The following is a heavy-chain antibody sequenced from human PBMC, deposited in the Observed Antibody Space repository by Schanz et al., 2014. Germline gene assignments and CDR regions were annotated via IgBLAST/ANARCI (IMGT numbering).Heavy chain of an antibody. CDR1: GFSIRNHD. V-gene: IGHV3-13*04. Sequence: EVQLVESGGGLVQPGGSLRLSCAASGFSIRNHDMHWVRQATGAGLEWVSAIGTAGDTFYLDSVKGRFTISRDNAKNSLYLQMNSLRAEDTAVYYCAKQIHYDILTVTRNWGQGTLVTVSS. CDR2: IGTAGDT. J-gene: IGHJ4*02. CDR3: AKQIHYDILTVTRN. D-gene: IGHD3-9*01.